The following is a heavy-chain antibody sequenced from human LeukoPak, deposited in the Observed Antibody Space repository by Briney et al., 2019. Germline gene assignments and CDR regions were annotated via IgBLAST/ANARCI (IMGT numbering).Heavy chain of an antibody. J-gene: IGHJ4*02. CDR1: GFTFGSYA. V-gene: IGHV3-74*01. CDR2: INGDGTTT. Sequence: GGSLRLSCAASGFTFGSYAMSWVRQAPGKGLVWVSHINGDGTTTTYADSVKGRFTISRDNAQNTLYLQMNSLRAEDTAVYYCARGTVLQDYWGQGPLVTVSS. D-gene: IGHD2-8*02. CDR3: ARGTVLQDY.